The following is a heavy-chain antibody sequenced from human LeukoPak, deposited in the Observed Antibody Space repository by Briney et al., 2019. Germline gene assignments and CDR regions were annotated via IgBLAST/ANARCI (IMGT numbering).Heavy chain of an antibody. CDR3: ARDLTSVVVAATENWFDP. V-gene: IGHV4-4*07. Sequence: SETLSLTCTVSGGSISSYYWSWIRQPAGKGLEWIGRIYTSGSTNYNPSLKSRVTMSVDTSKNQFSLKLSSVTAADTAGYYCARDLTSVVVAATENWFDPWGQGTLVTVSS. CDR1: GGSISSYY. CDR2: IYTSGST. D-gene: IGHD2-15*01. J-gene: IGHJ5*02.